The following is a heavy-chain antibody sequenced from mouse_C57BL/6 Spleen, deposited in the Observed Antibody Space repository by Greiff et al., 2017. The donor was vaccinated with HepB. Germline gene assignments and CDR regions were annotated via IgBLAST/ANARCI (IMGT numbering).Heavy chain of an antibody. Sequence: VQLQQPGAELVKPGASVKLSCKASGYTFTSYWMHWVKQRPGQGLEWIGLIHPNSGSTNYNEKFKSKATLTVDKSSSTAYMQLSSLTSEDSAVYYCAIYYDYGEDDYWGQGTTLTVSS. V-gene: IGHV1-64*01. CDR1: GYTFTSYW. J-gene: IGHJ2*01. D-gene: IGHD2-4*01. CDR2: IHPNSGST. CDR3: AIYYDYGEDDY.